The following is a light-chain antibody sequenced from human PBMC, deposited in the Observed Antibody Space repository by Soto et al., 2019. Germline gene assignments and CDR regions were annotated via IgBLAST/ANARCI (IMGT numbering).Light chain of an antibody. CDR1: QSVSSN. Sequence: EIVMTQSPATLSVSPGERATLFCRASQSVSSNLAWYQQKPGQAPRLLIYGASTRATAIPARFSGSGSGTEFTLTISSLQSEDFAVYYCQQYNNWPPTFGQGTKVEIK. J-gene: IGKJ1*01. CDR3: QQYNNWPPT. V-gene: IGKV3-15*01. CDR2: GAS.